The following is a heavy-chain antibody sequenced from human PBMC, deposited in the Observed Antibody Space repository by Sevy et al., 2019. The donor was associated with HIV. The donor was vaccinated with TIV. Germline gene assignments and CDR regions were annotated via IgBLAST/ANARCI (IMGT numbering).Heavy chain of an antibody. J-gene: IGHJ6*03. D-gene: IGHD5-12*01. CDR2: IYYSGST. CDR3: ARHEGSPRRGYSGYDLANYMDV. CDR1: GGSISSYY. Sequence: SETLSLTCTVSGGSISSYYWSWIRQPPGRGLEWIGYIYYSGSTNYNPSLKSRVTISVDTSKNQFSLKLSSVTAADTAVYYCARHEGSPRRGYSGYDLANYMDVWGKRTTVTVSS. V-gene: IGHV4-59*08.